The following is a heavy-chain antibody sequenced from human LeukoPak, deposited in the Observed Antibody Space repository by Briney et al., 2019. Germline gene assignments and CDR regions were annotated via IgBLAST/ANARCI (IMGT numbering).Heavy chain of an antibody. D-gene: IGHD2-15*01. CDR1: GYTFSGYQ. CDR2: MNPSSGVT. J-gene: IGHJ4*02. V-gene: IGHV1-2*06. Sequence: GASVKVSCKASGYTFSGYQVHWLRQAPGQGHEWMGRMNPSSGVTNYAQKFQGRVTMTRDTSINTAYLDLSALKSDDTAVYYCASRAASVTLGYWGQGTLVTVSS. CDR3: ASRAASVTLGY.